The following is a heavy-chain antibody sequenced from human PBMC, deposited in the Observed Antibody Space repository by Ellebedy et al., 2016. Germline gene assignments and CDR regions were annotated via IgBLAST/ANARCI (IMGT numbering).Heavy chain of an antibody. CDR1: GGSISSSNYY. D-gene: IGHD4-23*01. CDR2: IYYSGSTY. V-gene: IGHV4-39*07. J-gene: IGHJ4*02. Sequence: SETLSLTXTVSGGSISSSNYYWGWIRQPPGKGLEWIGSIYYSGSTYYYNPSLKSRVTISVDTSKNQFSLKLSSVTAADTALYYCARGSTVVTPDYWGQGTLVTVSS. CDR3: ARGSTVVTPDY.